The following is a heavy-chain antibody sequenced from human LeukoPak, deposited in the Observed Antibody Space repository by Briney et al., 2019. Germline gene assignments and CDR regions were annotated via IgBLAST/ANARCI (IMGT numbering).Heavy chain of an antibody. D-gene: IGHD5-18*01. CDR3: ARIGYSDPNFDY. J-gene: IGHJ4*02. CDR2: SRNKADRSTA. Sequence: GGSLRLSCAASGFTFSDHYIDWVRQAPGKGLEWVGRSRNKADRSTAEYAASVKGRFIISRDDSKNSLYLQMNSLKSEDTAVYYCARIGYSDPNFDYWGQGTLVTVSS. V-gene: IGHV3-72*01. CDR1: GFTFSDHY.